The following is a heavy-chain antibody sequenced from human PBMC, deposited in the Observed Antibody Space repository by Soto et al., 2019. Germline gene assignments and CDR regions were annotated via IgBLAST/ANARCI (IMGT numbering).Heavy chain of an antibody. D-gene: IGHD2-15*01. Sequence: SETLSLTCAVYGGSFSGYYWSWIRQPPGKGLEWIGEINHSGSTNYNPSLKSRVTISVDTSKNQFSLKLSSVTAADTAVYYCARAEYCSGGSCQNWFDPWGQGTLVTVSS. CDR2: INHSGST. CDR3: ARAEYCSGGSCQNWFDP. V-gene: IGHV4-34*01. J-gene: IGHJ5*02. CDR1: GGSFSGYY.